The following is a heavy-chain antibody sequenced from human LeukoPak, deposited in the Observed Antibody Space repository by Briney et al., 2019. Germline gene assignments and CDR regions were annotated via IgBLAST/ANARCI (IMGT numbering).Heavy chain of an antibody. Sequence: GGSLRLSCAASGFTFDDFGMTWVRQAPGKGLEWGSGINWNGGGTGYADSVKGRFTISRDNAKKILYLQMNSLRVEDTAVYYCARWELSGRVMERLSWIDHWGQGALVTVSS. CDR3: ARWELSGRVMERLSWIDH. J-gene: IGHJ4*02. CDR2: INWNGGGT. CDR1: GFTFDDFG. V-gene: IGHV3-20*04. D-gene: IGHD3-16*02.